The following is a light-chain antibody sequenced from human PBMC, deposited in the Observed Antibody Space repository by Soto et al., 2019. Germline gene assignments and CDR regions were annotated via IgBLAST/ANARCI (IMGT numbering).Light chain of an antibody. V-gene: IGKV1D-13*01. CDR3: QQFNNDLCT. Sequence: AIQLTPYPYSLSASVGDRVTITCRASQGISSALAWYQQKPGKAPKLLIYDASSLESGVPSRFSGSGSGTDFTLTISSLQPEEFATYYCQQFNNDLCTFGPGPKVDIK. CDR2: DAS. CDR1: QGISSA. J-gene: IGKJ3*01.